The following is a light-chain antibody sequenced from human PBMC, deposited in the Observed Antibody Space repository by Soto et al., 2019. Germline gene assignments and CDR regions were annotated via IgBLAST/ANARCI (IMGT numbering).Light chain of an antibody. CDR3: QQYGSSSGT. J-gene: IGKJ1*01. CDR1: QSVSSSY. Sequence: EIVLTQSPGTLSLSPGEGATLSCRASQSVSSSYLAWYQQQPGQAPRLLIYGTSSRATAIPDRFSGSGSGKDFTLNISRLEHEDFAVYYCQQYGSSSGTFGQGTKVEFQ. V-gene: IGKV3-20*01. CDR2: GTS.